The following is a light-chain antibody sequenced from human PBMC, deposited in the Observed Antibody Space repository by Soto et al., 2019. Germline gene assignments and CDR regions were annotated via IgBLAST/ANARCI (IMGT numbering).Light chain of an antibody. CDR3: QQFKSYPLT. Sequence: DIQLTQSPSFLSASVGDRVTITCRASQDLTVYLAWYQQEPGKAPKLLISATSTLQSGVPSRFSGSGSGTEMTLTISSLQPEDFATYYCQQFKSYPLTFGGGTKVDIK. CDR2: ATS. V-gene: IGKV1-9*01. J-gene: IGKJ4*01. CDR1: QDLTVY.